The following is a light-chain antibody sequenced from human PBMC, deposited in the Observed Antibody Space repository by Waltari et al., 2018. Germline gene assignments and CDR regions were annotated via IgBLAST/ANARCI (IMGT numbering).Light chain of an antibody. J-gene: IGLJ1*01. V-gene: IGLV2-23*02. CDR2: EVF. CDR1: TSDVVSYDI. CDR3: CSYAGRGTYV. Sequence: QSALTQPASVSGTPGQSITISCSGTTSDVVSYDIVSWYQQHPGEAPKLLICEVFKRPPDTSSRFSGAKSGSTASLTISGLQPEDEADYYCCSYAGRGTYVFGSGTKVTVL.